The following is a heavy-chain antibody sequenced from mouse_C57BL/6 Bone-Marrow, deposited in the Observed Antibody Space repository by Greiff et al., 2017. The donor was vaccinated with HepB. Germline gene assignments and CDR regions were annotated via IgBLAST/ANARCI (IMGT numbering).Heavy chain of an antibody. CDR2: IHPNSGST. D-gene: IGHD4-1*01. Sequence: QVQLQQPGAELVKPGASVKLSCKASGYTFTSYWMHWVKQRPGQGLEWIGMIHPNSGSTNYNEKFKSKATLTLDKSSSTAYMQLSSLTSADSAVYYCASLGRSYFDYWGQGTTLTVSS. V-gene: IGHV1-64*01. J-gene: IGHJ2*01. CDR3: ASLGRSYFDY. CDR1: GYTFTSYW.